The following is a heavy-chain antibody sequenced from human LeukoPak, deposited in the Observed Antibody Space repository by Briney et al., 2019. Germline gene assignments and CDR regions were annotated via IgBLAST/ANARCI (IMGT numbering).Heavy chain of an antibody. CDR2: INQDGSEK. CDR3: ARDHNYHFDY. D-gene: IGHD1-1*01. CDR1: GFTFSTYW. V-gene: IGHV3-7*05. Sequence: GGSLRLSCAASGFTFSTYWMCWVRQAPGKGLEWEANINQDGSEKNYVDSVKGRFTISRDAAKNSLYLQMNSLRDEDTAVYYCARDHNYHFDYWGQGTLVTVSS. J-gene: IGHJ4*02.